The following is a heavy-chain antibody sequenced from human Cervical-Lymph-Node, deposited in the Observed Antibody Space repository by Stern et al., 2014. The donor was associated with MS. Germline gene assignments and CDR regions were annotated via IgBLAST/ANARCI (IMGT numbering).Heavy chain of an antibody. D-gene: IGHD1-26*01. CDR3: ARQGESGTYFWFFDL. V-gene: IGHV4-39*01. Sequence: QLVESGPGLVKPSATLSLTCTVSGGSISSRTSYWGWIRPPPGKGLEWIGSLYFSGLNYYNPSIRGGGTISVDTSKKQLSLKLTAVTAADTAVYYCARQGESGTYFWFFDLWGRGTLVTVSS. CDR1: GGSISSRTSY. J-gene: IGHJ2*01. CDR2: LYFSGLN.